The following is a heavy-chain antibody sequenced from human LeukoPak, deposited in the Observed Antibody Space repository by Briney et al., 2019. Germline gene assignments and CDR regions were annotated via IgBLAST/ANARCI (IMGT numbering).Heavy chain of an antibody. CDR2: IYTSGST. V-gene: IGHV4-4*07. CDR1: GGSISSYH. J-gene: IGHJ4*02. CDR3: ARDFSWFDY. D-gene: IGHD3-3*01. Sequence: PSETLSLTCTLSGGSISSYHWRWLRQPTGRGLEWIGRIYTSGSTNYTPSLRSRVTMSVDTSKNQFSLKLSSVTAADTAVYYCARDFSWFDYWGQGTLVTVSS.